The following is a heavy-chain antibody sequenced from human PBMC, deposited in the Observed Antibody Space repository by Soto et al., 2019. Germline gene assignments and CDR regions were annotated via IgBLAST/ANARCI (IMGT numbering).Heavy chain of an antibody. CDR1: GVSFSGYY. V-gene: IGHV4-34*01. D-gene: IGHD4-4*01. J-gene: IGHJ4*02. CDR3: ARYRELVYFEY. CDR2: INHSGST. Sequence: SETLSLTCAVYGVSFSGYYWSCIRHPPGKGLEWIGEINHSGSTNYNPSLKSRVTISVDTSKNQFSLKLSSVTAADTAVYYCARYRELVYFEYWGQGTLVTVSS.